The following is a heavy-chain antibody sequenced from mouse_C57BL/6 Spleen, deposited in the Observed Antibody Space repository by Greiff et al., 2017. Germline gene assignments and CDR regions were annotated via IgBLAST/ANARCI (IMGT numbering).Heavy chain of an antibody. Sequence: EVHLVESGGGLVQPKGSLKLSCAASGFSFNTYAMNWVRQAPGKGLEWVARIRSKSNNYATYYADSVKDRFTISRDDSESMLYLQMNNLKTEDTAMYYCVRQSGSSTYAMDYWGQGTSVTVSS. D-gene: IGHD1-1*01. CDR3: VRQSGSSTYAMDY. CDR1: GFSFNTYA. CDR2: IRSKSNNYAT. V-gene: IGHV10-1*01. J-gene: IGHJ4*01.